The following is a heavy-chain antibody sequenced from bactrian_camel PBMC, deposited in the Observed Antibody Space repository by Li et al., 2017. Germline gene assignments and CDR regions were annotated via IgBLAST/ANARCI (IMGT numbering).Heavy chain of an antibody. V-gene: IGHV3S40*01. D-gene: IGHD6*01. CDR2: ISPASGRR. J-gene: IGHJ4*01. Sequence: DVQLVESGGGSVQAGGSLRLSCASSGSIYGTLCMGWVSQAPGKEREGVAAISPASGRRYYGDSVKGRFTISQDDAKNTVYLQMNSLEPEDTAIYYCAHIPLSCMTPKELLAGIEFGTAGQGTQVTVS. CDR1: GSIYGTLC.